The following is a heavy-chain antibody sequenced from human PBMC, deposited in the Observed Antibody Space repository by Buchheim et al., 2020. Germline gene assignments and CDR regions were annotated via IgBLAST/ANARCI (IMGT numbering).Heavy chain of an antibody. CDR1: GFTFSSYS. V-gene: IGHV3-48*04. CDR3: ASWTYYYDSSGF. D-gene: IGHD3-22*01. CDR2: ISSSSSTI. J-gene: IGHJ4*02. Sequence: EVQLVESGGGLVQPGGSLRLSCAASGFTFSSYSMNWVRQAPGKGLEWVSYISSSSSTIYYADSVTGRFTISRDNAKNSLYLQMNSLRAEDTAVYYCASWTYYYDSSGFWGQGTL.